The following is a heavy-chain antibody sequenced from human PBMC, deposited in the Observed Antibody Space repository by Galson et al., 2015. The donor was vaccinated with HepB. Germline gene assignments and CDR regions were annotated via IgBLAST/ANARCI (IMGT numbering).Heavy chain of an antibody. V-gene: IGHV3-11*05. CDR1: GFTFTAYY. CDR2: ISSSNSYT. Sequence: SLRLSCAASGFTFTAYYMRWVRQAPGKGLEWVSYISSSNSYTNYSDSVKGRVTISRDNAKKSLYLQMNSLRAEDTAVYYCARDLGISSSSFVDYWGQGTLVTVSS. D-gene: IGHD6-6*01. CDR3: ARDLGISSSSFVDY. J-gene: IGHJ4*02.